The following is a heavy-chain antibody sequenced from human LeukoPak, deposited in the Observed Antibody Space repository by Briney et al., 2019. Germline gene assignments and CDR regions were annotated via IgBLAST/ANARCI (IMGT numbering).Heavy chain of an antibody. V-gene: IGHV4-59*01. CDR3: ARPHSNYLGNDAFDI. D-gene: IGHD4-11*01. J-gene: IGHJ3*02. Sequence: KPSETLSLTCTVSGGSMSSYYWTWIRQPPGQGLEWLGYIYYAGSTNYNPSLKSRVTISVDTSKNQFSLKLSSVTAADTAVYYCARPHSNYLGNDAFDIWGQGTMVTVSS. CDR1: GGSMSSYY. CDR2: IYYAGST.